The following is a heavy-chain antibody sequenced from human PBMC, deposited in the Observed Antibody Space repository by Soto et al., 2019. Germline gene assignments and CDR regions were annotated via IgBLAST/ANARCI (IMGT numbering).Heavy chain of an antibody. CDR3: ARNWLSVAVRFQFDY. CDR1: GGSINTYY. Sequence: SETLSLTCTVSGGSINTYYWSWIRQPPGKGLEWIGYVAYSGNSDSSPSLKSRVTISIDTSKKQVSLKLNSVTAADTAVYYCARNWLSVAVRFQFDYGGQGIPVTVSS. D-gene: IGHD6-19*01. CDR2: VAYSGNS. V-gene: IGHV4-59*01. J-gene: IGHJ4*02.